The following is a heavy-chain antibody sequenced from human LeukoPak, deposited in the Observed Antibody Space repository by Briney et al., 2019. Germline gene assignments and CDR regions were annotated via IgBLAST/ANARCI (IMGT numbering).Heavy chain of an antibody. CDR2: ISASGGST. V-gene: IGHV3-23*01. D-gene: IGHD3-22*01. CDR1: GFTFSSSA. Sequence: GGSLRLSCAASGFTFSSSAMSWVRQVPGKGLEWGSGISASGGSTSYADSVRGRFTISRDNSKHTLYVQVNSLGTEDTAAYYCAKGSYYDSSGSFYFDYWGQGTLVTVSS. CDR3: AKGSYYDSSGSFYFDY. J-gene: IGHJ4*02.